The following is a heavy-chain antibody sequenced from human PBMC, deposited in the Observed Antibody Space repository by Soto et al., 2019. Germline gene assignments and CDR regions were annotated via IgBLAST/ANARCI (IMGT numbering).Heavy chain of an antibody. D-gene: IGHD2-8*01. CDR1: GYTLTGYY. CDR2: INPNSGGT. CDR3: ARGPDIVLMVYAPQYGMDV. Sequence: ASVKVSCKASGYTLTGYYMHWVRQAPGQGLEWMGWINPNSGGTNYAQKFQGWVTMTRDTSISTAYMELSRLRSDDTAVYYCARGPDIVLMVYAPQYGMDVWGQGTTVTVSS. J-gene: IGHJ6*02. V-gene: IGHV1-2*04.